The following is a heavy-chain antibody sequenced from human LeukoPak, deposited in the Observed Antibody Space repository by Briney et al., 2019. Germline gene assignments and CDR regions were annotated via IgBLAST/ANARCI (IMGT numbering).Heavy chain of an antibody. CDR2: ISHDGINT. V-gene: IGHV3-30*03. CDR3: ARDKGVTMVRGVPEYYYYMDV. CDR1: GFTFSNYA. J-gene: IGHJ6*03. D-gene: IGHD3-10*01. Sequence: GGSLRLSCAASGFTFSNYAMHWVRQDSGRGLDWVAVISHDGINTYYADSVKGRFTISRDNSKNTLYLQVNSLRVEDTAVYYCARDKGVTMVRGVPEYYYYMDVWGKGTTVTVSS.